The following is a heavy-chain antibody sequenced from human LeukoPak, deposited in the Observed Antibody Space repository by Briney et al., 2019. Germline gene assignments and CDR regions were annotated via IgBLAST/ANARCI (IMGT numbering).Heavy chain of an antibody. CDR1: RFTFSSYS. Sequence: PGGSLRPSCAASRFTFSSYSMNWVRQAPGKGLEWVSHITASGTAMFYADSVKGRFTISRDNAKNSLYLQMNSLRDEDTAVYYCASSGSYRFDYWGQGTLVTVSS. J-gene: IGHJ4*02. D-gene: IGHD1-26*01. V-gene: IGHV3-48*02. CDR3: ASSGSYRFDY. CDR2: ITASGTAM.